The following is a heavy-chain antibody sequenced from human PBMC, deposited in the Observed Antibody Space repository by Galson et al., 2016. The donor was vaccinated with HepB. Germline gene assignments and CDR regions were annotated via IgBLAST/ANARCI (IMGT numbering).Heavy chain of an antibody. D-gene: IGHD3-10*01. V-gene: IGHV3-30*18. CDR2: LSYDGTNY. Sequence: SLRLSCAASGFTFSGYGLHWVRQAPGKGLEWLAVLSYDGTNYYYADSVTGRFTISRDNSKNTLYLQMNSLTTDDTAIYYCAKSLEIRGPPGRWGQGTLVIVSS. J-gene: IGHJ4*02. CDR1: GFTFSGYG. CDR3: AKSLEIRGPPGR.